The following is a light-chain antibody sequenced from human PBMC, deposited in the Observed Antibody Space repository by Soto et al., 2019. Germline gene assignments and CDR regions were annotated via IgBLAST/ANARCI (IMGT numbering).Light chain of an antibody. J-gene: IGLJ1*01. CDR2: DVS. CDR1: SSDVGGYNY. V-gene: IGLV2-11*01. CDR3: CSYAGSYTYV. Sequence: QSALTQPRSVSGAPGQSVSISCTGTSSDVGGYNYVSWYQQHPGKAPKLMIYDVSQRSSGVPDRVSGSKSGNTASLTISGLQAEDEADYYCCSYAGSYTYVFGTGTKVTVL.